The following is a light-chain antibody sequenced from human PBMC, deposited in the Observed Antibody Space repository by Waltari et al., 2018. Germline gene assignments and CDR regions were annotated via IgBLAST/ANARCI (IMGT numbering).Light chain of an antibody. CDR2: DVT. J-gene: IGLJ3*02. Sequence: QSALTQPASVSGSPGQSITISCTGSSSDVGRYNYVSWYQQFPDRAPKLMIYDVTNRPSGVSNRFSGSKSANTASLTISGLQPEDEAEYYCASYIPGSTLVFGGGTKLTVL. CDR3: ASYIPGSTLV. CDR1: SSDVGRYNY. V-gene: IGLV2-14*01.